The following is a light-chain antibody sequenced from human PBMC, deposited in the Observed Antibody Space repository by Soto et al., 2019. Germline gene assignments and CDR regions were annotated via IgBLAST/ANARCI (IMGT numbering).Light chain of an antibody. V-gene: IGKV1-33*01. Sequence: DIQTTQSPSSLSASVGDRVTITCQASQDISNYLNWYQQKPGKAPKLLIYDASNLETGVPSRFSGSGSGTDFTFTISSLQPEDIATYYCQQYDNLPLYTFGQGTKLEIK. J-gene: IGKJ2*01. CDR1: QDISNY. CDR2: DAS. CDR3: QQYDNLPLYT.